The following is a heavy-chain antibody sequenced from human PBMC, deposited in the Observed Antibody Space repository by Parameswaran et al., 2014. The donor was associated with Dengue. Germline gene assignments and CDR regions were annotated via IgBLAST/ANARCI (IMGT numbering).Heavy chain of an antibody. CDR2: IYYSGST. V-gene: IGHV4-39*02. CDR3: ARERGGLEMATTAGVDY. Sequence: WIRQPPGKGLEWIGSIYYSGSTYYNPSLKSRVTISVDTSKNQFSLKLSSVTAADTAVYYCARERGGLEMATTAGVDYWGQGTLVTVSS. J-gene: IGHJ4*02. D-gene: IGHD5-24*01.